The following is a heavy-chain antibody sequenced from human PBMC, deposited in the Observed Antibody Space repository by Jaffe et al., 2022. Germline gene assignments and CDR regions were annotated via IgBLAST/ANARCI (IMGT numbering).Heavy chain of an antibody. D-gene: IGHD3-16*02. CDR2: ISSSGSTI. V-gene: IGHV3-48*03. CDR1: GFTFSSYE. J-gene: IGHJ3*02. Sequence: EVQLVESGGGLVQPGGSLRLSCAASGFTFSSYEMNWVRQAPGKGLEWVSYISSSGSTIYYADSVKGRFTISRDNAKNSLYLQMNSLRAEDTAVYYCASSTQYSPYDYVWGSYPDAFDIWGQGTMVTVSS. CDR3: ASSTQYSPYDYVWGSYPDAFDI.